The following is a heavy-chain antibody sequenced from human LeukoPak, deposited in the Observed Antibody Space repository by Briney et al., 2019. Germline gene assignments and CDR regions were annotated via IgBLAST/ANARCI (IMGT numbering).Heavy chain of an antibody. V-gene: IGHV1-69*13. CDR3: ARHSINSSGLQYFQH. D-gene: IGHD3-22*01. CDR2: IIPIFGTA. Sequence: GASVKVSCKASGGTFSSYAISWVRQAPGQGLEWMGGIIPIFGTANYAQKFQGRVTITADESTSTAYMELSSLRSEDTAVYYCARHSINSSGLQYFQHWGQGTLVTVSS. CDR1: GGTFSSYA. J-gene: IGHJ1*01.